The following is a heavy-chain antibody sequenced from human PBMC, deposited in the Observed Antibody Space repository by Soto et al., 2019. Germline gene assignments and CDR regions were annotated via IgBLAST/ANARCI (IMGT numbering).Heavy chain of an antibody. CDR2: VIPIFGTA. V-gene: IGHV1-69*13. Sequence: SVKVSCKASGGTFSSYSISWVRQAPGQGREWMGGVIPIFGTANYAQKFQARVTITADESTSTAYMELSSLRSEDTAVYYCARVAAYCTNGVCYNHFDYWGQGXLVTVYS. CDR3: ARVAAYCTNGVCYNHFDY. J-gene: IGHJ4*02. CDR1: GGTFSSYS. D-gene: IGHD2-8*01.